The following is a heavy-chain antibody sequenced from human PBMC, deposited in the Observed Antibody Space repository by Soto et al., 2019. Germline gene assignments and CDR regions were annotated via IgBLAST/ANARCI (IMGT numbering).Heavy chain of an antibody. V-gene: IGHV1-46*01. CDR2: INPSGGST. CDR1: DYTFTDYY. CDR3: ATAAYSTSWYDF. D-gene: IGHD2-2*01. J-gene: IGHJ5*01. Sequence: ASVKVSCKSSDYTFTDYYIHWVRQAPGQGLEWMGLINPSGGSTTYAQNFQGRVTMTRDTSTSTVYMELSSLRSEDTAVYYCATAAYSTSWYDFWGQGTLVTVSS.